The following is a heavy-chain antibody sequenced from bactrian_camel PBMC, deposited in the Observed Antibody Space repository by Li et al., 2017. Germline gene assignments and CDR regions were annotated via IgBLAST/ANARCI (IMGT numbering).Heavy chain of an antibody. CDR1: GDIFSNLY. D-gene: IGHD2*01. V-gene: IGHV3S53*01. CDR3: TNSFSYYYGPLDY. CDR2: VDTNGFT. J-gene: IGHJ4*01. Sequence: HVQLVESGGGSVQAGGSLKLACVASGDIFSNLYMAWFRQAPGKEREGVAAVDTNGFTTYTYAAKGRFTISRDNAKNTLYLRLNSLETEDTAMYYCTNSFSYYYGPLDYWGQGTQVTVS.